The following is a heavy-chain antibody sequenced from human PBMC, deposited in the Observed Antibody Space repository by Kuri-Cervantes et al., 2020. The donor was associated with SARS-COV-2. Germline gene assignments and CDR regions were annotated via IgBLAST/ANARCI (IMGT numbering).Heavy chain of an antibody. CDR1: GYTFTTYG. Sequence: ASVKVSCKASGYTFTTYGISWVRQAPGQGLEWMGWISANNGDIDYGQRLQGRVTMTTDTSTSTAYMELRSLRSDDTAVYYCARDPPPRIAAAGLHYYYYGMDVWGQGTTVTVSS. CDR2: ISANNGDI. D-gene: IGHD6-13*01. CDR3: ARDPPPRIAAAGLHYYYYGMDV. V-gene: IGHV1-18*01. J-gene: IGHJ6*02.